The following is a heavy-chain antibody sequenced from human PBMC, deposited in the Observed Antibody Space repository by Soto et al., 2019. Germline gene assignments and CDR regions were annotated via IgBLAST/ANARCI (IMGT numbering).Heavy chain of an antibody. CDR1: GGSISSYY. Sequence: QVQLQESGPGLVKPSETLSLTCTVSGGSISSYYWSWIRQPPGRGLEWIGYIYYSGSTNYNPSLKSRGTISVDTSKHQSSLKLSSVTAADTAVYYCARRYGDYFDFWGQGTLVTVSS. V-gene: IGHV4-59*08. D-gene: IGHD4-17*01. CDR2: IYYSGST. CDR3: ARRYGDYFDF. J-gene: IGHJ4*02.